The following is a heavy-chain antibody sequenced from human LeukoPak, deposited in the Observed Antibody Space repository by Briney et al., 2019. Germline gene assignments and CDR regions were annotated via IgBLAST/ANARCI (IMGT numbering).Heavy chain of an antibody. J-gene: IGHJ6*02. D-gene: IGHD3-3*01. CDR3: ARAGTTGHDFWSGYYLAYGMDV. CDR2: ISYDGSNK. Sequence: GRSLRLSCAASGFTFSSYAMHWVRQAPGKGLEWVAVISYDGSNKYYADSVKGRFTISRDSSKNTLLLQMNSLRAEDTAVCYCARAGTTGHDFWSGYYLAYGMDVWGQGTRSPSP. CDR1: GFTFSSYA. V-gene: IGHV3-30-3*01.